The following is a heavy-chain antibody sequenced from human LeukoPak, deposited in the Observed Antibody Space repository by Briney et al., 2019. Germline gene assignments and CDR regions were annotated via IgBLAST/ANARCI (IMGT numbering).Heavy chain of an antibody. J-gene: IGHJ4*02. V-gene: IGHV1-18*04. D-gene: IGHD2-15*01. CDR1: GYTLTSYG. CDR2: ISAYNGNT. CDR3: ARARGYCSGGSCRHFDY. Sequence: ASVKVSCKASGYTLTSYGISWVRQAPGQGLEWKGWISAYNGNTNYAQKLQGRVTMTTDTSTSTAYMELRSLRSDDTAVYYCARARGYCSGGSCRHFDYWGQGTLVTVSS.